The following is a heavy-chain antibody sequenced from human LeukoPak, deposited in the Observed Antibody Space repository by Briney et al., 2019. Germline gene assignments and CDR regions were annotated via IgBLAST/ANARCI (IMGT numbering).Heavy chain of an antibody. V-gene: IGHV4-39*07. CDR3: ARNTYDFWSGLPSSMDV. D-gene: IGHD3-3*01. CDR2: IYYSGST. CDR1: GGSISSSSYY. Sequence: PSETPSLTCTVSGGSISSSSYYWGWIRQPPGKGLEWIGSIYYSGSTYYNPSLKSRVTISVDTSKNQFSLKLSSVTAADTAVYYCARNTYDFWSGLPSSMDVWGKGTTVTVSS. J-gene: IGHJ6*03.